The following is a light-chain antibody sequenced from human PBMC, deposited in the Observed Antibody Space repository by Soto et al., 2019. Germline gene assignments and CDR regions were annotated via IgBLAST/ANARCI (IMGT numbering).Light chain of an antibody. Sequence: IVMTLSPATLSVSPGERATLFCRASQSVSSNLAWYQQKPCQAPRLLIYGASTRATGIPARFSGSGSATEFTLTISSLQSEDFAVYYCQQYNNWPPITFGQGTRLEIK. V-gene: IGKV3-15*01. CDR2: GAS. J-gene: IGKJ5*01. CDR1: QSVSSN. CDR3: QQYNNWPPIT.